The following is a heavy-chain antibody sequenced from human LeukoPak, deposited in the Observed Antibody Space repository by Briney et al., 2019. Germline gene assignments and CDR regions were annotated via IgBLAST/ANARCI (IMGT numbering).Heavy chain of an antibody. Sequence: ASVKVSCKASGYTFTGYYMHWVRQAPGQGLEWMGWINPNSGGTNYAQKFQGRVTMTRDTSISTAYMELSRLRSDDTAVYYCARVMGCTNGECYTIYDYWGQGTLVTVSS. CDR3: ARVMGCTNGECYTIYDY. V-gene: IGHV1-2*02. CDR2: INPNSGGT. D-gene: IGHD2-8*01. J-gene: IGHJ4*02. CDR1: GYTFTGYY.